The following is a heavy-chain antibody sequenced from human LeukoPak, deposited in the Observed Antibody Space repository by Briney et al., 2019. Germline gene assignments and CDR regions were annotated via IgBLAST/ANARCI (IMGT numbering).Heavy chain of an antibody. D-gene: IGHD5-12*01. J-gene: IGHJ6*03. CDR1: GGTFSSYA. V-gene: IGHV1-69*05. CDR2: IIPIFGTA. Sequence: SVKVSCKASGGTFSSYAISWVRQAPGQGLEWMGGIIPIFGTANYAQKLQGRVTITTDESTSTAYMELSSLRSEDTAVYYCARGRVATILYYYMDVWGKGTTVTVSS. CDR3: ARGRVATILYYYMDV.